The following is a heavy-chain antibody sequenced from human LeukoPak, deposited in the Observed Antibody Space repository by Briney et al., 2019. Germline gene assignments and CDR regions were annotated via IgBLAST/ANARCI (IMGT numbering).Heavy chain of an antibody. V-gene: IGHV4-4*07. J-gene: IGHJ4*02. CDR1: GVSISSYY. CDR3: ASGYVGSSPFEY. CDR2: IYLSGNT. D-gene: IGHD3-10*01. Sequence: SETLSLTCTVSGVSISSYYWSWIRQSARKGLEWIGRIYLSGNTKYNPSLKSRGTISVDKSKNQFSLKLSSVTAADTAMYYCASGYVGSSPFEYWGQGTLVTVSS.